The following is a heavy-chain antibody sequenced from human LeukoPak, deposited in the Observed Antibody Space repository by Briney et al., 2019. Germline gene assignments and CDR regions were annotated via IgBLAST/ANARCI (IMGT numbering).Heavy chain of an antibody. CDR3: ARFRYLGY. D-gene: IGHD3-9*01. J-gene: IGHJ4*02. Sequence: GGSLRLSCAASGFTFSDYWMTWVRQAPGKGLEWVANIKPDGSEKYYMDSVKGRFTISRDNAKNSLYLQLNSLRAEDTAVYYCARFRYLGYWGQGTLVTVSS. V-gene: IGHV3-7*01. CDR1: GFTFSDYW. CDR2: IKPDGSEK.